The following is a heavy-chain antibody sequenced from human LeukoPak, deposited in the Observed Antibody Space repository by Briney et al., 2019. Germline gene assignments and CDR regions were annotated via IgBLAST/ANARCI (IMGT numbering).Heavy chain of an antibody. V-gene: IGHV3-53*01. CDR3: ARTAEYQLGGFDP. Sequence: PGGSLRLSCAASGFTVSSNYMSWVRQAPGKGLEWVSVIYSGGSTYYADSVKGRFTISRDNSKNTLYLQMNSLRAEDTAVYYCARTAEYQLGGFDPWGQGTLVTVSS. CDR1: GFTVSSNY. J-gene: IGHJ5*02. CDR2: IYSGGST. D-gene: IGHD2-2*01.